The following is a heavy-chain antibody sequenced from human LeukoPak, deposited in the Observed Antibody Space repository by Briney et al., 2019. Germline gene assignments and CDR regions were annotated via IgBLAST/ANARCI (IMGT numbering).Heavy chain of an antibody. CDR3: ARAVNWNTFDY. Sequence: SQTLSLTCAISGASVSSNSAGWSWIRQSPSRGLEWLGRTFYRSKWYNDYAISVKSRITINPDTAKNQFSLKLSSVTAADTAVYYCARAVNWNTFDYWGQGTLVTVSS. D-gene: IGHD1/OR15-1a*01. CDR2: TFYRSKWYN. J-gene: IGHJ4*02. V-gene: IGHV6-1*01. CDR1: GASVSSNSAG.